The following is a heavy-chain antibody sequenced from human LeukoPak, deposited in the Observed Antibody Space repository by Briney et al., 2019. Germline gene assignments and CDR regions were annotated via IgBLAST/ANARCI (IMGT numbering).Heavy chain of an antibody. D-gene: IGHD4-17*01. J-gene: IGHJ3*02. CDR2: ISGSGGST. CDR1: GFTFSSYA. CDR3: ARVLRYGDYEWGEARSVDI. Sequence: GGSLRLSCAASGFTFSSYAMSWVRQAPGKGLEWVSAISGSGGSTYYADSVKGRFTISRDNSKNTLYLQMNSLRAEDTAVYYCARVLRYGDYEWGEARSVDIWGQGTMVTVSS. V-gene: IGHV3-23*01.